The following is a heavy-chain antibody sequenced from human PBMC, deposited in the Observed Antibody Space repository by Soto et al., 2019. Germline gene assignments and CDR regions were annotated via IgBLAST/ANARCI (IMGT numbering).Heavy chain of an antibody. J-gene: IGHJ2*01. D-gene: IGHD5-18*01. CDR3: ARGDTAMVLGFSWYFDL. CDR2: IKQDGSEK. CDR1: GFTFSSYW. Sequence: GGSLRLSCAASGFTFSSYWMSWVRQAPGKGLEWVANIKQDGSEKYYVDSVKGRFTISRDNAKNSLYLQMNSLRAEDTAVYYCARGDTAMVLGFSWYFDLWGRGTLVTVSS. V-gene: IGHV3-7*01.